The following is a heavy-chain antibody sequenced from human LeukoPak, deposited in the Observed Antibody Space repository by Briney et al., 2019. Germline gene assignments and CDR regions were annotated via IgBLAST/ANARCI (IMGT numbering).Heavy chain of an antibody. V-gene: IGHV4-61*02. CDR2: IYTSGSS. D-gene: IGHD2-21*02. CDR3: ARTWEGDFVDY. Sequence: SETLSLTCTVSGGSISSDDYYWNWIRQPAGKGLEWIGRIYTSGSSNYNPSLKSRVTISVDTSKNQFSLKLNSVTAADTAVYYCARTWEGDFVDYWGQGTLVTVSS. J-gene: IGHJ4*02. CDR1: GGSISSDDYY.